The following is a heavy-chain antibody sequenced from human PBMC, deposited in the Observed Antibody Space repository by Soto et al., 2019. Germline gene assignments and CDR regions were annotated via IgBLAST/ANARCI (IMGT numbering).Heavy chain of an antibody. J-gene: IGHJ6*02. CDR3: ARVGRGVYGMDV. CDR2: ITSDSGTI. V-gene: IGHV3-48*02. D-gene: IGHD2-8*01. Sequence: PGGSLRLSCAASGFTFSSYSINWVRQAPGKGLEWFSYITSDSGTISYADSVKGRFTVSRDNANNSLYLQMNSLRDEDTAVYYCARVGRGVYGMDVWGQGTSVTVSS. CDR1: GFTFSSYS.